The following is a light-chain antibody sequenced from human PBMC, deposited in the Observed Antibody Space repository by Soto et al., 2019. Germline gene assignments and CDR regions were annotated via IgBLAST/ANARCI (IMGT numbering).Light chain of an antibody. V-gene: IGKV3-20*01. CDR3: QQYSCSPLT. J-gene: IGKJ4*01. CDR2: HAS. Sequence: EIVLTQSPGTLSLSPGERATLSCRASQSVGRDYLAWYQQKPGQAPRLLIYHASNRATGIPDRFSGSGSGTDFTLTIRRPEPEDFADFFCQQYSCSPLTFGGGTKGEIK. CDR1: QSVGRDY.